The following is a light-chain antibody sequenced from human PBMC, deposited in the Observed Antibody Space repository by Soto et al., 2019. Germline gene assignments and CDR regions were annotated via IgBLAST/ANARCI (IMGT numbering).Light chain of an antibody. J-gene: IGKJ3*01. CDR2: GAS. CDR3: QQYGSAAYT. V-gene: IGKV3-20*01. CDR1: QSVSSSY. Sequence: EIVLTQSPGTLSWSPVERATLSCRARQSVSSSYLAWYQQKPGQAPRLLIYGASSRATGIPDRFSGRGSGKVSTLRIGRLELEDFAVYYCQQYGSAAYTFGPGTKVDIK.